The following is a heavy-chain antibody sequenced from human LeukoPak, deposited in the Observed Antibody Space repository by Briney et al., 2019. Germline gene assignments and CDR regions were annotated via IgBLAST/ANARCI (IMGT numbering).Heavy chain of an antibody. CDR2: IYYSGST. Sequence: SETLSLTCTVSGGSISSGGYYWSWIRQHPGKGLAWIGYIYYSGSTYYNPSLKSRVTISVDTSKNQFSLKLSSVTAADTAAYYCASYTYDFWKTFDYWGQGTLVTVSS. D-gene: IGHD3-3*01. CDR1: GGSISSGGYY. CDR3: ASYTYDFWKTFDY. V-gene: IGHV4-31*03. J-gene: IGHJ4*02.